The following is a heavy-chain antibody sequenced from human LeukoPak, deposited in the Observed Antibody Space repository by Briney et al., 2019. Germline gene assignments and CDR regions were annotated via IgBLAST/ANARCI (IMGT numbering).Heavy chain of an antibody. CDR3: ARDRAVGATDY. Sequence: GGSLRLSCAASGFTFSSYSMNWVRQAPGKGLEWVSSIGSSSSYIYYADSVKGRFTISRDNAKNSLYLQMNSLRAEDTAVYYCARDRAVGATDYWGQGTLVTVSS. CDR2: IGSSSSYI. D-gene: IGHD1-26*01. V-gene: IGHV3-21*01. J-gene: IGHJ4*02. CDR1: GFTFSSYS.